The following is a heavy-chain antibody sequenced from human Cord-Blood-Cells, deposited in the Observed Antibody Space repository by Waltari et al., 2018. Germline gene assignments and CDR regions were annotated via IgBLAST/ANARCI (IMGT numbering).Heavy chain of an antibody. Sequence: QVQLQESGPGLVKPSGTLSLTCAVSGGSISSSNWWSWVRRPPGKGREWIGEIYHSGSTNYNPSLKSRVTISVDKSKNQFSLKLSSVTAADTAVYYCARVIAVAGSVLYYFDYWGQGTLVTVSS. CDR1: GGSISSSNW. J-gene: IGHJ4*02. D-gene: IGHD6-19*01. V-gene: IGHV4-4*02. CDR2: IYHSGST. CDR3: ARVIAVAGSVLYYFDY.